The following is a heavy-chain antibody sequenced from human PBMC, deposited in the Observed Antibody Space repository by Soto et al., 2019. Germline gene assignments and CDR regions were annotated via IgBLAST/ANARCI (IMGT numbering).Heavy chain of an antibody. J-gene: IGHJ4*02. CDR2: IFYSGST. CDR1: GGSIRSYY. D-gene: IGHD5-18*01. Sequence: ETPSLTCTVSGGSIRSYYWTWIRQPPGKGLEWLGYIFYSGSTFYNPSLKSRVTISIHTSKSQFSLQLTSVTAADTAVYYCARGAADTAMVDSWGQGTLVTVSS. CDR3: ARGAADTAMVDS. V-gene: IGHV4-59*01.